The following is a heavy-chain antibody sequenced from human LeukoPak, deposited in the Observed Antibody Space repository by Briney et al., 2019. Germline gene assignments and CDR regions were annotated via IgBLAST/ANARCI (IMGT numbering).Heavy chain of an antibody. CDR3: ARALSSSGWYSGIGYHHYAMDV. Sequence: GASVKVSCKASGYTFTSYDVNWVRQATGQGLEWMGWMNPNSGKTGYAQKFQGRVTMTRNTSISTAYMELSSLRSEDTAVYYCARALSSSGWYSGIGYHHYAMDVWGQGTKVTVSS. J-gene: IGHJ6*02. CDR2: MNPNSGKT. CDR1: GYTFTSYD. V-gene: IGHV1-8*01. D-gene: IGHD6-19*01.